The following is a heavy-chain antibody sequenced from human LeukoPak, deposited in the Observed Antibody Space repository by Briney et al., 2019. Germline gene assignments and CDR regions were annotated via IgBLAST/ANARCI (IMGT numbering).Heavy chain of an antibody. CDR1: GGSFSGYY. D-gene: IGHD3-10*01. V-gene: IGHV4-34*01. CDR3: ARGPLLLWFGEYSGGDAFDI. CDR2: INHSGST. J-gene: IGHJ3*02. Sequence: SETLSLTCAVYGGSFSGYYWSWIRQPPGKGLEWIGEINHSGSTNYNPSLKSRVTISVDTSKNQFSLKLSSVTAADTAVYYCARGPLLLWFGEYSGGDAFDIWGQGTMVTVSS.